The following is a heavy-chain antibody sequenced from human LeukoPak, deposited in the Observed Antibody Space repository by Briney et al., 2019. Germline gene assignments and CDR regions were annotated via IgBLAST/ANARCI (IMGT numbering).Heavy chain of an antibody. CDR2: IYYSGST. J-gene: IGHJ2*01. D-gene: IGHD2-2*01. V-gene: IGHV4-39*01. Sequence: SETLSLTCTVSGGSISSSSYYWGWIRQPPGKGLEWIGSIYYSGSTYYNPSLESRVTISVDTSKNQFSLKLSSVTAADTAVYYCARLGYCSSTSCYALSEWYFDLWGRGTLVTVSS. CDR3: ARLGYCSSTSCYALSEWYFDL. CDR1: GGSISSSSYY.